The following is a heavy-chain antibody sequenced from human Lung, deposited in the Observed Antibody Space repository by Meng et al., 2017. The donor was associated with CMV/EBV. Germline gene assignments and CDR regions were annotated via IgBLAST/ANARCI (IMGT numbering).Heavy chain of an antibody. D-gene: IGHD4-17*01. V-gene: IGHV4-34*01. CDR3: ARGRKGLPGDYQGNY. CDR1: GGSFSGYY. CDR2: INHSGST. J-gene: IGHJ4*02. Sequence: SETLSLTCAVYGGSFSGYYWSWIRQPPGKGLEWIGEINHSGSTNYNPSLKSRVTISVDTSKNQFSLKLNSVTAADTAVYYCARGRKGLPGDYQGNYWGQGTLVTVSS.